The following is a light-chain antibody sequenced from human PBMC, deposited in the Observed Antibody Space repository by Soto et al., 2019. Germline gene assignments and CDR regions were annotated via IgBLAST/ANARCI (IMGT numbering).Light chain of an antibody. V-gene: IGKV1-5*03. CDR1: QSVSTW. J-gene: IGKJ1*01. CDR3: QQHHEYAAWT. CDR2: KVS. Sequence: DIQMTQSPSTLSASVGDRVTITCRANQSVSTWLAWYQQKPGRAPKLLIYKVSSLQNGVPSRFSGSGSGTEFTLTISSLQPEDFATYYCQQHHEYAAWTFGQGTKVEVK.